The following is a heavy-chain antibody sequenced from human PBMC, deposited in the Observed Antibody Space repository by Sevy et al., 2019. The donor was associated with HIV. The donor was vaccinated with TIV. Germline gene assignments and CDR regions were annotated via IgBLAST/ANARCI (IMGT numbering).Heavy chain of an antibody. D-gene: IGHD1-26*01. V-gene: IGHV4-59*08. J-gene: IGHJ4*02. CDR2: IYYNGHI. CDR1: GGSITSPY. Sequence: SETLSLTCTVSGGSITSPYWNWIRQPPGKGLEWIANIYYNGHIHYNPSLKSRVTLSLDTSKNQFSLRLSSVTAADTAMYYCAGENAWGRGYSWGQGTLVTVSS. CDR3: AGENAWGRGYS.